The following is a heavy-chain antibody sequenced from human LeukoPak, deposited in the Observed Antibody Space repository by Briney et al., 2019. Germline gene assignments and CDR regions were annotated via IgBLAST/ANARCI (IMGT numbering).Heavy chain of an antibody. CDR1: GFTFSSYA. J-gene: IGHJ4*02. D-gene: IGHD2-15*01. CDR2: VSSSGDNI. CDR3: GKNSGGGCYTGIDY. Sequence: PGGSLRLSCAASGFTFSSYAMSWVRQAPGKGLEWVSGVSSSGDNIYYAGSVKGRFTISRDNSKNTLYLQMNSLRAEDTAVYYCGKNSGGGCYTGIDYWGQGTLVTVSS. V-gene: IGHV3-23*01.